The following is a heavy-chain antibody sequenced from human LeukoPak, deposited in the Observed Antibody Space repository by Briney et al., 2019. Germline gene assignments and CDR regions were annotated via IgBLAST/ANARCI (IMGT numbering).Heavy chain of an antibody. D-gene: IGHD3-22*01. J-gene: IGHJ4*02. CDR1: GFTFSSYG. CDR2: ISYDGSNK. CDR3: ASRSSGCYFTDY. Sequence: GRSLRLSCAASGFTFSSYGMHWVRQAPGKGLEWVAVISYDGSNKYYADSVKGRFTISRDNSKNTLYLQMNSLRAEDTAVYYCASRSSGCYFTDYWGQGTLVTVSS. V-gene: IGHV3-30*03.